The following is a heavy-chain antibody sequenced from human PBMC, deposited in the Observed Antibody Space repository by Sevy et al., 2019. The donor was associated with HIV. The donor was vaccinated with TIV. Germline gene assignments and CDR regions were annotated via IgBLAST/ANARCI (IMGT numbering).Heavy chain of an antibody. CDR2: ISAYNGNT. CDR1: GYTFTSYG. Sequence: ASMKVSCKASGYTFTSYGISWVRQAPGQGLEWMGWISAYNGNTNYAQKLQGRVTMTTDTSTSTAYMELRNLRSDDTAVYYCARDYCSGGSCYESSNWFDPWGQGTLVNRLL. D-gene: IGHD2-15*01. CDR3: ARDYCSGGSCYESSNWFDP. V-gene: IGHV1-18*01. J-gene: IGHJ5*02.